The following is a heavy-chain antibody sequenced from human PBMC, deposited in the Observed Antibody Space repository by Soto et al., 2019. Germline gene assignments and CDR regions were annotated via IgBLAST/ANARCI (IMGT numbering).Heavy chain of an antibody. Sequence: QVQLVQSGAEVKKPGSSVKVSCKASGGTFSSYTISWVRQAPGQGLEWMGRIIPILGIANYAQKFQGRVTITADKSTSTASVELSSLRSEDTAGYYCAPGTVGWFDPWGQGTLVTVSS. D-gene: IGHD3-10*01. J-gene: IGHJ5*02. V-gene: IGHV1-69*02. CDR2: IIPILGIA. CDR3: APGTVGWFDP. CDR1: GGTFSSYT.